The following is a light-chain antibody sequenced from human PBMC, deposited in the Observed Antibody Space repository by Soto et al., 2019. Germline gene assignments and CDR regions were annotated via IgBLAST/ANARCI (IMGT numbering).Light chain of an antibody. V-gene: IGLV2-14*03. CDR1: SSVVGGYDY. J-gene: IGLJ1*01. Sequence: QSALTQPASVSGSPGQSITISCTGTSSVVGGYDYVSWYQHHPGKAPKLMIYDVSNRPSGVSNRFSGSKSGSTASLTISGLQAEDEADYYCSSYTSSSPYVFGTGTKVTVL. CDR2: DVS. CDR3: SSYTSSSPYV.